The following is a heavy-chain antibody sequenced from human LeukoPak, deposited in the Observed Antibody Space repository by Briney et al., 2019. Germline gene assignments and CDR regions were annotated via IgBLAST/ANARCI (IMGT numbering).Heavy chain of an antibody. CDR2: INPSGGST. J-gene: IGHJ4*02. CDR1: GYTFTSYY. Sequence: ASVKVSCKASGYTFTSYYMHWVRQAPGQGLEWMGIINPSGGSTSYAQKFQGRVTMTRDTSTSTVYMELSSLRSEDTAVYYCAKGDFFSITPVGIDYWGQGTLVTVSS. V-gene: IGHV1-46*01. D-gene: IGHD6-13*01. CDR3: AKGDFFSITPVGIDY.